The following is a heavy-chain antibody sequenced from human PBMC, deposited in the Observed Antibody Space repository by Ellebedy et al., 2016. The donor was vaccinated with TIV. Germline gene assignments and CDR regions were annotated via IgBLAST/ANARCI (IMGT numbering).Heavy chain of an antibody. Sequence: SETLSLXCTVSGGSISSYYWSWIRQPPGKGLEWIGYIYYSGSTNYNPSLKSRVTISVDTSKNQFSLNLSSVTAADTAVYYCARDTRTTTVVTSYSFDYWGQGTLVTVSS. V-gene: IGHV4-59*12. J-gene: IGHJ4*02. CDR1: GGSISSYY. D-gene: IGHD4-23*01. CDR3: ARDTRTTTVVTSYSFDY. CDR2: IYYSGST.